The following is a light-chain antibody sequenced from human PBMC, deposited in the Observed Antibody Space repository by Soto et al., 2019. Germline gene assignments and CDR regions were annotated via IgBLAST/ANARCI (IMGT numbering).Light chain of an antibody. Sequence: EILMTQSPATLSVSPGERATVSCSSSQSVSSNLAWYQQKPGQAPRLLIYGASTRATGIPARFSGSGSGTEFTLTISSLQSEDSAVYHCQQYNDWPRTFGQGTKVDIK. CDR1: QSVSSN. J-gene: IGKJ1*01. V-gene: IGKV3-15*01. CDR2: GAS. CDR3: QQYNDWPRT.